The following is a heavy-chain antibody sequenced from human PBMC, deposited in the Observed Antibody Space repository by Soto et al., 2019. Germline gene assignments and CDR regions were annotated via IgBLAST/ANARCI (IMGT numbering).Heavy chain of an antibody. CDR3: ARRRDGYNYGDWYFDL. CDR2: IIPILGIA. Sequence: QVQLVQSGAEVKKPGSSVKVSCKASGGTFSSYTISWVRQAPGQGLEWMGRIIPILGIANYAQKFQGRVTITADKSTSTAYMELSSLRSEDTAVYYCARRRDGYNYGDWYFDLWGRGTLVTVSS. D-gene: IGHD5-12*01. J-gene: IGHJ2*01. CDR1: GGTFSSYT. V-gene: IGHV1-69*02.